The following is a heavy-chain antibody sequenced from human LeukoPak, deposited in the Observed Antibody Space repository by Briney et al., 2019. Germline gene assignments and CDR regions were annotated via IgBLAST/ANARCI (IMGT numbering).Heavy chain of an antibody. CDR3: ARVGHYYDSSGYYVNWFDP. D-gene: IGHD3-22*01. CDR1: GGSISSGSYY. CDR2: IYTSGCT. J-gene: IGHJ5*02. V-gene: IGHV4-61*02. Sequence: SETLSLTCTVSGGSISSGSYYWSWIRPPAGKGLEWIGRIYTSGCTNYNPSLKSRVTISVDTSKNQFSLKLSSVTAADTAVYYCARVGHYYDSSGYYVNWFDPWGQGTLVTVSS.